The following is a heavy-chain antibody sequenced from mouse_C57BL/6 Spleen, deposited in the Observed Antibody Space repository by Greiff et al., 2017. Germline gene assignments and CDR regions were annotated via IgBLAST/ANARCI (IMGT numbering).Heavy chain of an antibody. CDR3: ARENYGSSYGFAY. J-gene: IGHJ3*01. CDR2: LYPGDGDT. CDR1: GYAFSSSW. Sequence: QVQLQQSGPELVKPGASVKISCKASGYAFSSSWMNWVKQRPGKGLEWIGRLYPGDGDTNYNGKFKGKATLTADKSSSTAYMQLSSLTSEDSAVYFCARENYGSSYGFAYWGKGTLVTVSA. D-gene: IGHD1-1*01. V-gene: IGHV1-82*01.